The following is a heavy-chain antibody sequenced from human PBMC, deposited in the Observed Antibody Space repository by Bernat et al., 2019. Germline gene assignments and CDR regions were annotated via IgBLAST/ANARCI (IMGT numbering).Heavy chain of an antibody. CDR3: ARDSRGTPTHAFDY. D-gene: IGHD3-16*01. J-gene: IGHJ4*02. CDR2: IYYSGST. Sequence: QVQLQESGPGLVKPSETLSLTCTVSGGSISSYYWSWIRQPPGKGLEWIGYIYYSGSTNYNPSLKSRVTISVDTSKNQFSLKLSSVTAADTAVYYCARDSRGTPTHAFDYWGQGTLVTVSS. CDR1: GGSISSYY. V-gene: IGHV4-59*01.